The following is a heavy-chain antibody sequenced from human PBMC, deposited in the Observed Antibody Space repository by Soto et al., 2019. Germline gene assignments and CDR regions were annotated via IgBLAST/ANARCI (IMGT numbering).Heavy chain of an antibody. CDR1: GFTFSNAW. V-gene: IGHV3-15*07. CDR3: VFLGGSSGYSYVVDY. Sequence: EVQLVESGGGLVKPGGSLRLSCAASGFTFSNAWMKWVRQAPGKGLEWVGRIKSKTDGGITDYAAPVKGRFTIARDDSKITLYLQINSLKPEYTAGYYCVFLGGSSGYSYVVDYWGHGTLGTVSS. D-gene: IGHD3-22*01. CDR2: IKSKTDGGIT. J-gene: IGHJ4*01.